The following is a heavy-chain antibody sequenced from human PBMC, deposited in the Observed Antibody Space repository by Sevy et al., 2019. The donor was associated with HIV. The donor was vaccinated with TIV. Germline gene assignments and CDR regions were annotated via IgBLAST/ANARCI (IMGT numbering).Heavy chain of an antibody. D-gene: IGHD2-21*02. V-gene: IGHV3-33*08. CDR1: GFTFSSYV. Sequence: GGSLRLSCAASGFTFSSYVMHWVRQAPGKGLEWVALIWYDGTINYYADSVKGRFTISRDNSKDTLLLQMDSLTPEDTAVYYCARGGGYCGGDCYSIDYWGQGALVTVSS. CDR2: IWYDGTIN. CDR3: ARGGGYCGGDCYSIDY. J-gene: IGHJ4*02.